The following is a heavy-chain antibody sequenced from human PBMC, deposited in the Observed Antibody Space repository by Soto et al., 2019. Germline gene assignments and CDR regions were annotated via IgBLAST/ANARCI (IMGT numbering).Heavy chain of an antibody. D-gene: IGHD3-10*01. J-gene: IGHJ1*01. V-gene: IGHV3-23*01. CDR3: ANGAIWFGELLYFQH. CDR2: ISGSGGST. Sequence: GGSLRLSCAASGFTFSSYAMSWVRQAPGKGLEWVSAISGSGGSTYYADSVKGRFTISRDNSKNTLYLQMNSLRAEDTAVYYCANGAIWFGELLYFQHWGQGTLVTVSS. CDR1: GFTFSSYA.